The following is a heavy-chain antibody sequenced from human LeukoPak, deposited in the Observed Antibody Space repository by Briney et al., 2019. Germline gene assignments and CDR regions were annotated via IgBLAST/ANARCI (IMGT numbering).Heavy chain of an antibody. CDR1: GYTFTSYD. CDR2: MNPNSGNT. J-gene: IGHJ4*02. Sequence: EASVKVSCKASGYTFTSYDINWVRQATGQGLEWMGWMNPNSGNTGYAQKLQGRVTMTRNTSISTAYMELSSLRSEDTAVYYCARVFRGGDYYDSSGYYANPFDYWGQGTLVTVSS. V-gene: IGHV1-8*01. CDR3: ARVFRGGDYYDSSGYYANPFDY. D-gene: IGHD3-22*01.